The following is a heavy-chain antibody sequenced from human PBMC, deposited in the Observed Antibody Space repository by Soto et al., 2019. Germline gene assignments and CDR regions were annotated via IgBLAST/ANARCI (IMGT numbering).Heavy chain of an antibody. V-gene: IGHV3-23*01. CDR3: AKDRLEQFEESSPYYYYYMDV. CDR1: GFSFTIYA. D-gene: IGHD3-10*01. CDR2: ISGTGGYT. J-gene: IGHJ6*03. Sequence: HPGGSLRLSCAASGFSFTIYAMSWVRQAPGKGLEWVSAISGTGGYTYYADSVKGRFTISRDNSKNTLYLQMNSLRGEDTAVYHCAKDRLEQFEESSPYYYYYMDVWGKGTTVTVSS.